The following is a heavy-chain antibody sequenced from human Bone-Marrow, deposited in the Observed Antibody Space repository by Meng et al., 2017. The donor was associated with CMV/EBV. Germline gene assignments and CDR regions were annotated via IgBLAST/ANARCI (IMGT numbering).Heavy chain of an antibody. CDR2: ISGSGGST. CDR3: AKDPLYCSSTSCFSPYYYYGMDV. J-gene: IGHJ6*02. Sequence: GESLKISCAASGFTLSSYAMSWVRQAPGKGLEWVSAISGSGGSTYYADSVKGRFTISRDNSKNTLYLQMSSLRAEDTAVYYCAKDPLYCSSTSCFSPYYYYGMDVWGQGTTVTVYS. V-gene: IGHV3-23*01. D-gene: IGHD2-2*01. CDR1: GFTLSSYA.